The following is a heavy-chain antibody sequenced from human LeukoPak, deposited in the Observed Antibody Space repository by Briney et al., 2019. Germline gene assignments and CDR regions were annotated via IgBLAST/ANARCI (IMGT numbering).Heavy chain of an antibody. J-gene: IGHJ4*02. V-gene: IGHV3-9*01. CDR2: ISWNSGSI. CDR1: GFTFDDYA. Sequence: GRSLRLSCAASGFTFDDYAMHWVRQAPGKGLEWVSGISWNSGSIGYADSVKGRFTISRDNAKNSLYLQMNSLRAEDTALYYCAKDTKGGSLYYWGQGTLVTVSS. CDR3: AKDTKGGSLYY. D-gene: IGHD3-16*01.